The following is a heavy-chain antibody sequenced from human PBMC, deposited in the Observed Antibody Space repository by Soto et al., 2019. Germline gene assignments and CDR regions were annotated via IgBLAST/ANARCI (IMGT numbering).Heavy chain of an antibody. D-gene: IGHD2-21*01. V-gene: IGHV4-34*01. CDR1: GGSFSGYY. CDR3: ERGHYSDDTEGMDV. CDR2: INHSGST. Sequence: PSETLSLTCAVYGGSFSGYYCSWIRQPPGKGLEWIGEINHSGSTNYNPSLKSRVTISVDTSKKQFSLKLSSVTAAETAVYYCERGHYSDDTEGMDVWGQGTTVTVYS. J-gene: IGHJ6*02.